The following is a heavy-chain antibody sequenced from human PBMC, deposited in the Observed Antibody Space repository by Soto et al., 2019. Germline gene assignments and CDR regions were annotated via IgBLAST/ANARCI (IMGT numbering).Heavy chain of an antibody. V-gene: IGHV3-48*02. CDR1: GFTFSTYN. Sequence: EVQVVESGGGLVQPGGSLRLSCEGSGFTFSTYNMDWVRQAPGKGLEWVSYMSNTGRTIFYADSVRGRFTISRDNAKTALFLQMNSLRDEDTAVYYCARDGNRGYDMDVWGLGTTVTVSS. CDR3: ARDGNRGYDMDV. CDR2: MSNTGRTI. J-gene: IGHJ6*02.